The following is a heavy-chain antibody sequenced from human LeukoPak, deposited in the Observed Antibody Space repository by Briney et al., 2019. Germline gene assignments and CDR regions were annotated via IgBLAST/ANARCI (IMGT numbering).Heavy chain of an antibody. Sequence: SETLSLTCTVSGGSISSSSYYWGWIRQPPGKGLEWIGSIYYSGSTYYNPSLKSRVTISVDTSKNQFSLKLSSVTAADTAVYYCARDWGGDDSSGYPDYWGQGTLVTVSS. CDR2: IYYSGST. CDR3: ARDWGGDDSSGYPDY. V-gene: IGHV4-39*07. CDR1: GGSISSSSYY. J-gene: IGHJ4*02. D-gene: IGHD3-22*01.